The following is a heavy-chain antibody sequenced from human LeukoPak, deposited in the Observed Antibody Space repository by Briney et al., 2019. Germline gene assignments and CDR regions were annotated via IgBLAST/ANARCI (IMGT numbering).Heavy chain of an antibody. D-gene: IGHD3-3*02. V-gene: IGHV4-39*01. CDR2: IYYSGST. CDR1: GGSISSSSYY. CDR3: ARLRDLSPLLDY. Sequence: PSETLSLTCTVSGGSISSSSYYWGWIRQPPGKGLEWIGSIYYSGSTYYNPSLKSRVTISVDTSKNQFSLKLSSVTAADTAVYYCARLRDLSPLLDYWGQGTLVTVSS. J-gene: IGHJ4*02.